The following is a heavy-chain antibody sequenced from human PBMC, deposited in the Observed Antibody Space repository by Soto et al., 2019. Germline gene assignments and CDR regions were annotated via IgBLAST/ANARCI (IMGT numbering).Heavy chain of an antibody. CDR2: INDSGNI. D-gene: IGHD3-10*01. J-gene: IGHJ6*03. CDR1: GGSFSGYQ. CDR3: ARGLILWFGELARRGGYYSYMDV. V-gene: IGHV4-34*01. Sequence: QVQLQQWGAGLLKPSETLSLTCAVYGGSFSGYQWSWIRQTPGKRLEWNGEINDSGNINYNPSHKSRVTIMIDTPKKQISLKLSSVTAAATAVYYCARGLILWFGELARRGGYYSYMDVWGKGTTVTVSS.